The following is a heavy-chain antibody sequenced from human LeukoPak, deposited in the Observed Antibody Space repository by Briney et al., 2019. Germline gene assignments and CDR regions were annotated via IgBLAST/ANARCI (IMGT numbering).Heavy chain of an antibody. Sequence: GGSLRLSCAASGFTFNRYWMSWVRQAPGKGLEWVGFIRSKVYGGTTEYAASVKGRFTISRDDSKSIAYLQMNSLKTEDTAVYYCTGSFGQLSFFDYWGQGTLVTVSS. CDR3: TGSFGQLSFFDY. J-gene: IGHJ4*02. D-gene: IGHD3-10*01. CDR1: GFTFNRYW. CDR2: IRSKVYGGTT. V-gene: IGHV3-49*04.